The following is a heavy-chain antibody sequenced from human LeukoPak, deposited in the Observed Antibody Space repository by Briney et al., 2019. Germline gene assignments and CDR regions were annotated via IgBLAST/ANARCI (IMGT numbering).Heavy chain of an antibody. CDR1: GGSISSYY. CDR3: ATSSTSLGAFDI. CDR2: IYYSGST. D-gene: IGHD2-2*01. J-gene: IGHJ3*02. V-gene: IGHV4-59*01. Sequence: SETLSLTCTVSGGSISSYYWSWIRQPPGKGLEWIGYIYYSGSTNYNPSLKSRVTISVDTSKNQFSLKLSSVTAADTAVYYCATSSTSLGAFDIWGQGTMVTVS.